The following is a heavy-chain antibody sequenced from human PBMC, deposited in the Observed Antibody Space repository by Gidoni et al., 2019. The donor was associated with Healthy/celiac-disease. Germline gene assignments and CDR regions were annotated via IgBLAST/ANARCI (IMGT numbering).Heavy chain of an antibody. V-gene: IGHV4-34*01. CDR3: ARANSSSWYGDY. J-gene: IGHJ4*02. D-gene: IGHD6-13*01. CDR1: GGSFSGYY. Sequence: QVQLQQWGAGLLKPSETLSLTCAVYGGSFSGYYWSWIRQPQGKGLEGIGEINHSGSTNYNPALKSRVTISVDTPKNQFSLKLSSVTAADTAGYYCARANSSSWYGDYWGQGTLVTVSS. CDR2: INHSGST.